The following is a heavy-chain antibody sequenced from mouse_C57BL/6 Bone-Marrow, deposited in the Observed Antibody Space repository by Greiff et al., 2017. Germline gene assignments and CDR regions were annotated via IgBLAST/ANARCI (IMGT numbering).Heavy chain of an antibody. CDR3: ARHGGGYAGRDWYFDV. CDR2: ISSGGSYT. D-gene: IGHD2-2*01. J-gene: IGHJ1*03. Sequence: EVQGVESGGDLVKPGGSLKLSCAASGFTFSSYGMSWVRPTPDKRLEWVATISSGGSYTYYPDSVKGRFTISRDNAKNTLYLQMSSLKSEDTAMYYCARHGGGYAGRDWYFDVWGTGTTVTVSS. CDR1: GFTFSSYG. V-gene: IGHV5-6*01.